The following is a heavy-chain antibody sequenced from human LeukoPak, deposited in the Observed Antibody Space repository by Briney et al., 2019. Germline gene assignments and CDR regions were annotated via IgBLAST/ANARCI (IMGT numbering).Heavy chain of an antibody. CDR2: IKEDGSEK. V-gene: IGHV3-7*01. CDR1: GFTFSSQW. J-gene: IGHJ5*02. D-gene: IGHD3-16*01. CDR3: ARAFS. Sequence: QPGGSLRLSCAASGFTFSSQWMSWVRQAPGKGLEGVANIKEDGSEKSYVDSVKGRFTISRDTAKNSLYLQMNSLRAEDTAVYYCARAFSWGQGTLVTVSS.